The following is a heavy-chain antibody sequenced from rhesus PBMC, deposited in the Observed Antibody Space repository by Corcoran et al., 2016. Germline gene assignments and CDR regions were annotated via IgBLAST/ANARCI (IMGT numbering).Heavy chain of an antibody. J-gene: IGHJ3*01. CDR3: AREGIRAFDF. CDR2: IYGCSKST. V-gene: IGHV4S10*01. CDR1: GGSSSDRYR. D-gene: IGHD5-42*01. Sequence: QVQLQESGPGVVKPSETLSLTLAVAGGSSSDRYRCSWLRPPPGKRLEWIGDIYGCSKSTNDNPSLKSRVTISKDTSKTQFSLKLSSVTAADTAVYYCAREGIRAFDFWGQGLRVTVSS.